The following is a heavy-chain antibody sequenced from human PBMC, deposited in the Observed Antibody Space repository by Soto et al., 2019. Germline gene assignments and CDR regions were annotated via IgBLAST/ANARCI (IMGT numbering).Heavy chain of an antibody. Sequence: QVQLVQSGAEVKKPGASVKVSCKASGYTFTSYGISWVRQAPGQGLEWMGWISAYNGNTNYAQKLQGRVTMTTDTSTSTAYMELRSLRSDDTAVYYCARTPYYYDSSGHRPDAFDIWGQGTMVTVPS. CDR2: ISAYNGNT. D-gene: IGHD3-22*01. J-gene: IGHJ3*02. CDR1: GYTFTSYG. CDR3: ARTPYYYDSSGHRPDAFDI. V-gene: IGHV1-18*01.